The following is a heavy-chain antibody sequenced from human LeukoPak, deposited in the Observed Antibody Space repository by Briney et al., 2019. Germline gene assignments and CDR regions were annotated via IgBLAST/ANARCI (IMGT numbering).Heavy chain of an antibody. V-gene: IGHV1-69*05. Sequence: SSAKVSSKASGGTFSTYAITWVRQAPGQGLEWMGGIIPIFGTANYAQKFQDRVTITTDASTSTVYMELTSLRSEDTAVYYCARTPQHSYYYYNMDVWGKGTTVTVAS. CDR1: GGTFSTYA. D-gene: IGHD5-18*01. CDR2: IIPIFGTA. J-gene: IGHJ6*03. CDR3: ARTPQHSYYYYNMDV.